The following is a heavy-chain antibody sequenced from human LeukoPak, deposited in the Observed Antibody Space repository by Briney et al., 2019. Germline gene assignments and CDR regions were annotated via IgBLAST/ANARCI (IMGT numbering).Heavy chain of an antibody. Sequence: KTSETLSLTCTVSGGSISSYYWSWIRQPAGKGLEWIGRIYTSGSTNYNPSLKSRVTMSVDTSKNQFSLKLSSVTAADTAVYYCARDQGSGSYAYYYYYGMDVWGQGTTVTVSS. V-gene: IGHV4-4*07. D-gene: IGHD3-10*01. CDR3: ARDQGSGSYAYYYYYGMDV. CDR1: GGSISSYY. CDR2: IYTSGST. J-gene: IGHJ6*02.